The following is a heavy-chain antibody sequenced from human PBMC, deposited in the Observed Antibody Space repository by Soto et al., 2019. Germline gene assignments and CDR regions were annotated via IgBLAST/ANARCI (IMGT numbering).Heavy chain of an antibody. V-gene: IGHV3-30*18. CDR3: AKDRGDSSGWYYYYYGMDV. CDR1: GFTFSSYG. J-gene: IGHJ6*02. Sequence: PGESLRLSCAASGFTFSSYGMHWVRQAPGKGLEWVAVISYDGSNKYYADSVKGRFTISRDNSKNTLYLQMNSLRAEDTAVYYCAKDRGDSSGWYYYYYGMDVWGQGTTVTVSS. CDR2: ISYDGSNK. D-gene: IGHD6-19*01.